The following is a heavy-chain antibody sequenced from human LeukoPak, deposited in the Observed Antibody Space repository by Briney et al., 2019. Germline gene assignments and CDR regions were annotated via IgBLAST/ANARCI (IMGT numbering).Heavy chain of an antibody. V-gene: IGHV4-31*03. Sequence: SQTLSLTCSVSGGSINNADYYWNWIRQRPGKGLEWIGYVYYSGNTYYNPSLKSRVTISIDTSKNQFSLTLSSVTAADTAVYYCARIKFWNGYYDYWGQGTLVTVSS. CDR3: ARIKFWNGYYDY. D-gene: IGHD3-3*01. J-gene: IGHJ4*02. CDR2: VYYSGNT. CDR1: GGSINNADYY.